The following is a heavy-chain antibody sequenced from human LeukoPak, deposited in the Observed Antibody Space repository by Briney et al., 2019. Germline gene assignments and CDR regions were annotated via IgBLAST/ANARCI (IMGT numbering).Heavy chain of an antibody. CDR3: ARAKTRTSVERWLQFPPELWYFDL. J-gene: IGHJ2*01. D-gene: IGHD5-24*01. Sequence: GGSLRLSCAASGFTFSSYAMHWVRQAPGKGLEWVAVISYDGSNKYYADSVKGRFTISRDNSKNTLYLQMNSLRAEDTAVYYCARAKTRTSVERWLQFPPELWYFDLWGRGTLVTVSS. CDR1: GFTFSSYA. V-gene: IGHV3-30-3*01. CDR2: ISYDGSNK.